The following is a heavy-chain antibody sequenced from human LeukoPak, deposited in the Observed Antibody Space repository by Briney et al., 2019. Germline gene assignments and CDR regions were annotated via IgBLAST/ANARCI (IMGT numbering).Heavy chain of an antibody. CDR3: AKDSVSSPTAIDY. CDR2: ISGSGVST. J-gene: IGHJ4*02. CDR1: GFTFRTYA. D-gene: IGHD2-21*02. Sequence: PGGSLRLSCAASGFTFRTYAMSWVRQAPGKGLEWVSAISGSGVSTYYTDSVNGRFTISRDNSKSTLYLQMDSLRAKDSALYYCAKDSVSSPTAIDYWGQGTLVTVSS. V-gene: IGHV3-23*01.